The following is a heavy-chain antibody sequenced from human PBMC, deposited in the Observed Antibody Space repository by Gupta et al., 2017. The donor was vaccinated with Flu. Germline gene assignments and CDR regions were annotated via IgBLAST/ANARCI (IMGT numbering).Heavy chain of an antibody. CDR2: IYPGDSDI. J-gene: IGHJ2*01. Sequence: EVHLVQSGAEVREPGESLKISCKASGFTFTNYWIGWVRQMPGKGLEWMGIIYPGDSDIRYSPSFQGQVTISADQSTSTAYLEWTSLKASDTAMYYCARHGEGGHVYNIYWYFDLWGRGTLVTVSS. D-gene: IGHD5-24*01. CDR3: ARHGEGGHVYNIYWYFDL. CDR1: GFTFTNYW. V-gene: IGHV5-51*01.